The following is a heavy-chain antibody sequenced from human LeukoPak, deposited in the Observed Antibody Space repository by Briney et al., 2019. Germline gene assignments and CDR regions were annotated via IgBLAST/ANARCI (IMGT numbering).Heavy chain of an antibody. CDR3: AKGVRPKRHSSGDPFDP. Sequence: GGSLRLSCAASGFTFSSYAMSWVRQAPGKGLEWVSAISGSGGSTYYADSVKGRFTISRDNSKNTLYLQMNSLRAEDTAVYYCAKGVRPKRHSSGDPFDPWGQGTLVTVSS. CDR2: ISGSGGST. D-gene: IGHD3-22*01. J-gene: IGHJ5*02. V-gene: IGHV3-23*01. CDR1: GFTFSSYA.